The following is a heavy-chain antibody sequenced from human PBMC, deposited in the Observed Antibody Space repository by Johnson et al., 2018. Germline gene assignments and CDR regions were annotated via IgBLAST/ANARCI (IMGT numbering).Heavy chain of an antibody. CDR1: GGSISGYY. Sequence: QVQLQESGPGLVKPSETLSLTCTVSGGSISGYYWNWIRQPPGKGLEYIGYIYYRGSTNYNPSLKSRVTISIETSKSQFSLKLTSVTAADTAVYYCAREVRGATYGMDVWGQGTTVTVSS. CDR2: IYYRGST. V-gene: IGHV4-59*01. D-gene: IGHD3-10*01. J-gene: IGHJ6*02. CDR3: AREVRGATYGMDV.